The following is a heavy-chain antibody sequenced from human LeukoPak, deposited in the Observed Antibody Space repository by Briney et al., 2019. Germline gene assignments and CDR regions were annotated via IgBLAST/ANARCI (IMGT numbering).Heavy chain of an antibody. D-gene: IGHD6-13*01. J-gene: IGHJ4*02. CDR2: ISSSSSYI. CDR1: GFTFSSYS. CDR3: ARDRTIAAAGMAPY. Sequence: GGSLRLSCAASGFTFSSYSMNWVRQAPGKGLEWVSSISSSSSYILYAESVKGRFTISRDNAKNSLYLQMNSLRAEDTAVYYCARDRTIAAAGMAPYWGQGTLVTVSS. V-gene: IGHV3-21*01.